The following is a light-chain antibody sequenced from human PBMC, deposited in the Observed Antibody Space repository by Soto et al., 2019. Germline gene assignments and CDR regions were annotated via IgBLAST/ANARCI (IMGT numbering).Light chain of an antibody. V-gene: IGKV3-11*01. J-gene: IGKJ1*01. Sequence: EIVLTQSPATLSSSPGERATLSCRASQTVSSKLAWHQHKPGQAPRLLIYDTSNRATGIPARFSGSGSGTDFTLTISSLEPEDFAVYYCHQRKSWPRTFGQGTKVEIK. CDR3: HQRKSWPRT. CDR1: QTVSSK. CDR2: DTS.